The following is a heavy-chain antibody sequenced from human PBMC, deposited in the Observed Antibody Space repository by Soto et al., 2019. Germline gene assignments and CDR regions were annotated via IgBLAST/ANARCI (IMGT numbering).Heavy chain of an antibody. J-gene: IGHJ5*02. CDR1: GFTFGSYA. D-gene: IGHD2-15*01. CDR3: AKKVLFVLAAPSDRFDP. CDR2: ISGSGGST. V-gene: IGHV3-23*01. Sequence: EVQLFESGGGLVQPGGSLRLSCAASGFTFGSYAMSWVRQPPGKGLEWVSGISGSGGSTYYADSVKGRFTISRDNSKSTVYLQMNSLRAEDTAVYYCAKKVLFVLAAPSDRFDPWGQGTLVTVSS.